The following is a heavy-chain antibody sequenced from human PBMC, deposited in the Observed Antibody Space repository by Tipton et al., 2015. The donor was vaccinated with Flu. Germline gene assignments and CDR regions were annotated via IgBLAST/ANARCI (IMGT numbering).Heavy chain of an antibody. Sequence: SLRLSCAASGFTVSSDYMSWVRQTPGKGLEWVSVIYSGGNTYYADSVKGRFTISRDNSRNTLFLQMNSLRAEDTAVYYCARAIAAAGSRWGQGTLVTVSS. CDR2: IYSGGNT. CDR3: ARAIAAAGSR. J-gene: IGHJ4*02. V-gene: IGHV3-53*01. CDR1: GFTVSSDY. D-gene: IGHD6-13*01.